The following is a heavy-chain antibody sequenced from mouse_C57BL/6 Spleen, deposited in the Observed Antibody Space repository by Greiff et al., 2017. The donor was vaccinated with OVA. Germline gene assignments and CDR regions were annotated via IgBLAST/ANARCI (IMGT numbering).Heavy chain of an antibody. CDR2: ISYDGSN. J-gene: IGHJ2*01. CDR1: GYSITSGYY. Sequence: VQLQQSGPGLVKPSQSLSLTCSVTGYSITSGYYWNWIRQFPGNKLEWMGYISYDGSNNYNPSLKNRISITRDTSKNQFFLKLNSVTTEDTATYYCARGDYYGSNPGYWGQGTTLTVSS. D-gene: IGHD1-1*01. V-gene: IGHV3-6*01. CDR3: ARGDYYGSNPGY.